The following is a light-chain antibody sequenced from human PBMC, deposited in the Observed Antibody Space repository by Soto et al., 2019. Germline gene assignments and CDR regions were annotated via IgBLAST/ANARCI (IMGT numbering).Light chain of an antibody. Sequence: EIVLTQSPGTLSLSPGERAALSCRASQRVSSTYLAWYQQKPGQAPRLLIYGASSRATGIPDRFSGSGSGTDFTLTISRLEPEDFAVYYCQKHASSQTFGGGPKVDIK. CDR3: QKHASSQT. J-gene: IGKJ4*01. CDR1: QRVSSTY. V-gene: IGKV3-20*01. CDR2: GAS.